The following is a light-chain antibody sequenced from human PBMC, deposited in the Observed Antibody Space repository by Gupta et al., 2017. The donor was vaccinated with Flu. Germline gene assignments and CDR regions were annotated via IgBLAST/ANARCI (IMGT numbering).Light chain of an antibody. Sequence: QSALPPPASVSGSPGQSITITCTGTSSEVGGDNYVSWYQQNPGKAHKLMIYEVSNRPSGVSNRVSGSKSGNTASLTISGLQAEDEADYYCSSYTSSSTRVFGGGTKLTGL. V-gene: IGLV2-14*01. CDR1: SSEVGGDNY. J-gene: IGLJ3*02. CDR3: SSYTSSSTRV. CDR2: EVS.